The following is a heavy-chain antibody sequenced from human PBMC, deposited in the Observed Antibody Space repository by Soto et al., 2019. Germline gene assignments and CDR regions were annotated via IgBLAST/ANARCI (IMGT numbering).Heavy chain of an antibody. V-gene: IGHV3-11*01. Sequence: PGGSLRLSCAASGFTFSDYYMSWIRPAPGKGLEWVSYISSSGSTIYYADSVKGRFTISRDNAKNSLYLQMNSLRAEDTAVYYCARDQLLSHYYYYYGMDVWGQGTTVTVSS. CDR3: ARDQLLSHYYYYYGMDV. CDR1: GFTFSDYY. CDR2: ISSSGSTI. D-gene: IGHD2-2*01. J-gene: IGHJ6*02.